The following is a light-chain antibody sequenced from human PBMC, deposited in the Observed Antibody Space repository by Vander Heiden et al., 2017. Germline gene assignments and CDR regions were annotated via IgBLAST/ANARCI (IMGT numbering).Light chain of an antibody. CDR1: QSVLYSSNNKNY. CDR2: WAS. CDR3: QQYYSTPYT. Sequence: DIVMTHSPDSPAVSLGERATINCKSSQSVLYSSNNKNYLAWYQQKPGQPPKLLIYWASTRESGVPDRFSGSGSGTDFTLTISSLQAEDVAVYYCQQYYSTPYTFGQGTKLEIK. V-gene: IGKV4-1*01. J-gene: IGKJ2*01.